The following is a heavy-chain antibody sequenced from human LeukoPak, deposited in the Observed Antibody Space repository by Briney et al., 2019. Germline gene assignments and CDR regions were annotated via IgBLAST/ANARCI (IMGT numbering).Heavy chain of an antibody. CDR1: GFTFSTYC. J-gene: IGHJ5*02. Sequence: GGSLRLSCAASGFTFSTYCMSWVRQAPGKGLEWVANIKQDGSEKYYVDSVEGRFTISRDNAKNSLYLQMNSLGAEDTAVYYCARHVRYGYSSGYSWFDPWGQGTLVTVSS. D-gene: IGHD6-19*01. V-gene: IGHV3-7*01. CDR3: ARHVRYGYSSGYSWFDP. CDR2: IKQDGSEK.